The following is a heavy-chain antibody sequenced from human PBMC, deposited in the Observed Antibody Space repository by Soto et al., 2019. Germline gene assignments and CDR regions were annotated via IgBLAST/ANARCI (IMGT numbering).Heavy chain of an antibody. D-gene: IGHD4-4*01. J-gene: IGHJ4*02. CDR1: GFTFSSYG. V-gene: IGHV3-30*18. Sequence: GGSLRLSCAASGFTFSSYGMHWVRQAPGKGLEWVAVISYDGSNKYYADSVKGRFTIPRDNSKNTLCLQMNSLRAEDTAVYYCAEGHWSNSNYVVDYWGQGTLVTVSS. CDR2: ISYDGSNK. CDR3: AEGHWSNSNYVVDY.